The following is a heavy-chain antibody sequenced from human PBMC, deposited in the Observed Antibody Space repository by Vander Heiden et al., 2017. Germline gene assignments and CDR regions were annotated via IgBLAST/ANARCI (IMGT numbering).Heavy chain of an antibody. J-gene: IGHJ6*02. V-gene: IGHV3-48*02. CDR2: ISSSSSTI. CDR1: GFPFSSYS. CDR3: AREMKLTYYYDGMDV. Sequence: VQLVASGGGLVQPGGSLRLSRAASGFPFSSYSRNGVRQAPGKGLEWVSYISSSSSTIYYADSGKGRFTIARDNAKNSLYLQMNSLRDEDTAVYYCAREMKLTYYYDGMDVWGQGTTVTVSS. D-gene: IGHD2-15*01.